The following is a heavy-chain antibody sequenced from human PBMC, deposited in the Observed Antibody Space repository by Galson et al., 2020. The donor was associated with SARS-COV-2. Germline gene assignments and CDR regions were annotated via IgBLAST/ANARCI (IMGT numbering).Heavy chain of an antibody. CDR2: IIPIFGTA. V-gene: IGHV1-69*06. Sequence: SVKVSCKASGSTFSSYAISWVRQAPGQGLEWMGGIIPIFGTANYAQKFQGRVTITADKSTSTAYMELSSLRSEDTAVYYCARGIGCSSTSCYSNYYYYYYMDVWGKGTTVTVSS. D-gene: IGHD2-2*01. CDR3: ARGIGCSSTSCYSNYYYYYYMDV. CDR1: GSTFSSYA. J-gene: IGHJ6*03.